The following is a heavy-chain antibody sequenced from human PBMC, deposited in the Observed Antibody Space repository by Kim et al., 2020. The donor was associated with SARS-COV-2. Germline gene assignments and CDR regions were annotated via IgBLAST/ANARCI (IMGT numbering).Heavy chain of an antibody. D-gene: IGHD3-10*01. CDR2: TYYRSKWFD. V-gene: IGHV6-1*01. Sequence: SQTFSLTCAISGDGVSSNSAAWNWIRQSPSRGLEWLGRTYYRSKWFDDYAVSVKSRLTINPDTSKNQFSLQLKSVTPEDTAMYYCARELWFGELIYGMDVWGQGTTVTVSS. J-gene: IGHJ6*02. CDR1: GDGVSSNSAA. CDR3: ARELWFGELIYGMDV.